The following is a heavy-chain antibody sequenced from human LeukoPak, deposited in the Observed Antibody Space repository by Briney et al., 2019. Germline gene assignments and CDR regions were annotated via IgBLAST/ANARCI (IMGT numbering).Heavy chain of an antibody. V-gene: IGHV3-66*02. Sequence: GSLRLSFAASGFTVSSNYMSWVRQAPGKGLEWGSVIYSGGSTYYADSVKGRFTISRDNSKNTLYLQMNSLRAEDTAVYYCAHITIVRGVIIAFDYWGQGTLVTVSS. CDR1: GFTVSSNY. CDR3: AHITIVRGVIIAFDY. CDR2: IYSGGST. D-gene: IGHD3-10*01. J-gene: IGHJ4*02.